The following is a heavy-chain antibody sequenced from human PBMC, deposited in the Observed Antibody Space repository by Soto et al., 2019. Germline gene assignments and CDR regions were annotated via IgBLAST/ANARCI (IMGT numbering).Heavy chain of an antibody. V-gene: IGHV2-5*02. CDR1: GFSLSTSGVG. D-gene: IGHD4-17*01. Sequence: QITLKESGPTLVKPTQTLTLTCTFSGFSLSTSGVGVGWIRQPPGKALEWLALIYWDDDKRYTPSLKSRLTITKDTSKNQVVRTMTNMDPVDTATCHCAHYGDYRTAFDIWGQGTMVTVSS. J-gene: IGHJ3*02. CDR3: AHYGDYRTAFDI. CDR2: IYWDDDK.